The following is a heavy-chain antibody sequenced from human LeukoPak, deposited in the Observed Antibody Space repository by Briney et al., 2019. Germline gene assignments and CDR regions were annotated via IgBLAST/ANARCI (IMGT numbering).Heavy chain of an antibody. J-gene: IGHJ4*02. Sequence: SSVKVSCKASGGTFSSYAISWVRQAPGQGLEWMGRIIPIFGTANYAQKFQGRVTITTDESTSTAYMELSSLRSEDTAVYYCASDRDGYIYFDYWGQGTLVTVSS. CDR1: GGTFSSYA. CDR2: IIPIFGTA. V-gene: IGHV1-69*05. D-gene: IGHD5-24*01. CDR3: ASDRDGYIYFDY.